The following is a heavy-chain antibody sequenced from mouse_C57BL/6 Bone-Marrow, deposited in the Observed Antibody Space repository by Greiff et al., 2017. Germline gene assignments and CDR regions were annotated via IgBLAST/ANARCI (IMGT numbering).Heavy chain of an antibody. J-gene: IGHJ2*01. V-gene: IGHV1-81*01. CDR3: ARNYYGSSLT. Sequence: VKLVESGAELARPGASVKLSCKASGYTFTSYGISWVKQRTGPGLEWIGEIYPRSGNTYYNEKFKGKATLTADKSSSTAYMELRSLTSEDSAVYFCARNYYGSSLTWGQGTTLTVSS. CDR2: IYPRSGNT. D-gene: IGHD1-1*01. CDR1: GYTFTSYG.